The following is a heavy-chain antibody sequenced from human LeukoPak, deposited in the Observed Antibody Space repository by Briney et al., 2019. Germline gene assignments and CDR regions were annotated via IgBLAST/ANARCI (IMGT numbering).Heavy chain of an antibody. Sequence: ASVKVSCKASGYTFTSYDINWVRQATGQGLEWMGWMNPNSGNTGYARKFQGRVTMTRNTSISTAYMELSSLRSEDTAVYYCARGGGMATITDYWGQGTLVTVSS. CDR3: ARGGGMATITDY. CDR2: MNPNSGNT. J-gene: IGHJ4*02. CDR1: GYTFTSYD. V-gene: IGHV1-8*01. D-gene: IGHD5-24*01.